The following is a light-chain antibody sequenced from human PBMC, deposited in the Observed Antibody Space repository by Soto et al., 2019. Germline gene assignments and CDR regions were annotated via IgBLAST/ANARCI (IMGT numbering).Light chain of an antibody. Sequence: QSALTQPASVSASPGQSVTISCIGTYSDVGGYKHVSWYQQHPGKAPRLIIYEASNRPSGISNRFSGSKSGNTVSLTISGLQADDEADYYCSSYTSSSTLLIFGGGTKLTVL. V-gene: IGLV2-14*01. CDR2: EAS. CDR3: SSYTSSSTLLI. CDR1: YSDVGGYKH. J-gene: IGLJ2*01.